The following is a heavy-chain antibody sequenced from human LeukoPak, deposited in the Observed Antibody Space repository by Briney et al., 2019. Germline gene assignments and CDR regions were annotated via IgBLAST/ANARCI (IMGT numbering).Heavy chain of an antibody. CDR2: ISGVGGTT. CDR1: GFTFSSYA. D-gene: IGHD3-16*01. CDR3: ARDVRLRLGYYYCYMDV. V-gene: IGHV3-23*01. Sequence: GSLRLSCAASGFTFSSYAMSWVRQAPGKGLEWVSAISGVGGTTYYADSVEGRFTISRDNSKNSLYLQMNSLRAEDTAVYYCARDVRLRLGYYYCYMDVWGKGTTVTVFS. J-gene: IGHJ6*03.